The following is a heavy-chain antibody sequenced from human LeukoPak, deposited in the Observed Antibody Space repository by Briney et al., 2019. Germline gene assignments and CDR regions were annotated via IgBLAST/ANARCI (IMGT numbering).Heavy chain of an antibody. D-gene: IGHD5-18*01. V-gene: IGHV3-7*03. J-gene: IGHJ5*02. CDR1: GLTVSNHW. Sequence: GGSLRLSCVASGLTVSNHWMSWVRKAPGKGLEWVANIREERGQEYYVDSVKGRFTISKNSAKNSLYLQMNTLRVEDTAMYYCASLDTAKQPLANHWGQGTLVTVSS. CDR2: IREERGQE. CDR3: ASLDTAKQPLANH.